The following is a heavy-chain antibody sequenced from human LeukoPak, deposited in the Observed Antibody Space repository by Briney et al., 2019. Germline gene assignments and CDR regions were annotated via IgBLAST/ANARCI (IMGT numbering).Heavy chain of an antibody. V-gene: IGHV3-9*01. Sequence: GGSLRLSCAASGFTFDDYAMHWVRQAPGKGLEWVSGISWNSGSIGYADSVKGRFTISRDNSKNTLYLQMNSLRAEDTAVYYCAKGRRWLSHYYFDYWGQGTLVTVSS. CDR1: GFTFDDYA. J-gene: IGHJ4*02. D-gene: IGHD3-22*01. CDR3: AKGRRWLSHYYFDY. CDR2: ISWNSGSI.